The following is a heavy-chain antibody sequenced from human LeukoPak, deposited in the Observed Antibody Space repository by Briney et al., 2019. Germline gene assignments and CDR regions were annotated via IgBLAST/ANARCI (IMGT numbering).Heavy chain of an antibody. CDR1: GLTFSSYA. Sequence: GGSLRLSCAASGLTFSSYAMRWVRQAPGKGLEWVAVISYDGSNKYYADSVKGRFTISRDNSKNTLYLQMNSLRAEDTAVYYCARVLSHNWNDVGAFDIWGQGTMVTVSS. D-gene: IGHD1-20*01. CDR2: ISYDGSNK. J-gene: IGHJ3*02. CDR3: ARVLSHNWNDVGAFDI. V-gene: IGHV3-30-3*01.